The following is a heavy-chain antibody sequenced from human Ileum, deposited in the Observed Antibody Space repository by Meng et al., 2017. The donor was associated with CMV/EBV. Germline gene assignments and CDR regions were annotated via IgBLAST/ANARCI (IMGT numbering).Heavy chain of an antibody. CDR3: AREEGAYLTNDYYYGMDV. V-gene: IGHV1-2*02. CDR1: GYTFTAYY. D-gene: IGHD1-26*01. Sequence: ASVKVSCKSSGYTFTAYYIHWVRQAPGQGLEWMGWINPNTGATNCAQKFQDRVTMTRDTSISTAYMELSRLRSDDTALYFCAREEGAYLTNDYYYGMDVWGLGTTVTVSS. J-gene: IGHJ6*02. CDR2: INPNTGAT.